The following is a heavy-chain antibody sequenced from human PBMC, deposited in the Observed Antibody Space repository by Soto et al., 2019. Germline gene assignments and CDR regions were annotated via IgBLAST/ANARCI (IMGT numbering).Heavy chain of an antibody. CDR2: INHSGST. D-gene: IGHD3-3*01. J-gene: IGHJ6*02. CDR3: ARRVLEWLYYYYGMDV. CDR1: GGSFSGYY. Sequence: SETLSLTCAVYGGSFSGYYWGWIRQPPGKGLEWIGEINHSGSTNYNPSLKSRVTISVDTSKNQFSLKLSSVTAADTAVYYCARRVLEWLYYYYGMDVWGQRTTVTVS. V-gene: IGHV4-34*01.